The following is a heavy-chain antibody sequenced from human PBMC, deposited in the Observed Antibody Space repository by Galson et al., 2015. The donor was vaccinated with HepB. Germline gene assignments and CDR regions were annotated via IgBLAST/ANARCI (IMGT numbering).Heavy chain of an antibody. CDR3: ARHDSILLWFGELCY. CDR1: GYSFTSYW. V-gene: IGHV5-10-1*01. CDR2: IDPSDSYT. D-gene: IGHD3-10*01. Sequence: QSGAEVKKPGESLRISCKGSGYSFTSYWISWVRQMPGKGLEWMGRIDPSDSYTNYSPSFQGHVTISADKSISTAYLQWSSLKASDTAMYYCARHDSILLWFGELCYWGQGTLVTVSS. J-gene: IGHJ4*02.